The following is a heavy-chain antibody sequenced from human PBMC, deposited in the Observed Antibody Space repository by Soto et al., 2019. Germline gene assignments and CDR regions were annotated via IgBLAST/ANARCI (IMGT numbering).Heavy chain of an antibody. Sequence: GGSLRLSCAASGFTFSSYGMHWVRQAPGKGLEWVAVIWYDGSNKYYADSVKGRFTISRDNSKNTLYLQMNRLRVEDKAVYDCARDEEVADIYNWNKGNYYYGMDVWGQGTTVTVSS. CDR1: GFTFSSYG. V-gene: IGHV3-33*01. CDR2: IWYDGSNK. CDR3: ARDEEVADIYNWNKGNYYYGMDV. D-gene: IGHD1-20*01. J-gene: IGHJ6*02.